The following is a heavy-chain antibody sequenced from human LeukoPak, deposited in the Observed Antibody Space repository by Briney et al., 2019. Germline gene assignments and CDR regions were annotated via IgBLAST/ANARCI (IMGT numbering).Heavy chain of an antibody. CDR1: GFTFSSYS. CDR2: ISSSSSYI. Sequence: PGGSLRLSCAASGFTFSSYSMNWVRQAPGKGLEWVSSISSSSSYIYYADSVKGRFTISRDNAKNSLYLQMNRLRAEERPVYYCASARQWLVDYWGQGTLVTVSS. V-gene: IGHV3-21*01. J-gene: IGHJ4*02. D-gene: IGHD6-19*01. CDR3: ASARQWLVDY.